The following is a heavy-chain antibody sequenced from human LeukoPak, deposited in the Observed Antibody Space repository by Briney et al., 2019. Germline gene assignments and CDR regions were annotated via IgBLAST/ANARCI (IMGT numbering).Heavy chain of an antibody. V-gene: IGHV3-9*01. Sequence: PGGSLRLSCAASGFTFDDYAMHWVRQAPGKGLEWVSGISWNSGSKGYADSVKGRFTISRDNAKNSLYLQMNSLRTEDTAFYCCAKAGAVRSYYYGMDVWGQGTTVTVSS. CDR1: GFTFDDYA. D-gene: IGHD4-17*01. CDR2: ISWNSGSK. CDR3: AKAGAVRSYYYGMDV. J-gene: IGHJ6*02.